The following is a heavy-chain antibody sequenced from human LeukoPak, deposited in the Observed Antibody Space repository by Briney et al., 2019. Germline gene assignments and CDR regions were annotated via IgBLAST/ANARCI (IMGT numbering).Heavy chain of an antibody. V-gene: IGHV3-23*01. J-gene: IGHJ3*02. CDR1: GFTFSSYA. Sequence: GGSLRLSCAASGFTFSSYAMSWVRQAPGKGLEWVSAISGSGGSTYYADSVKGRFTISRDNSKNTLYLQMNSLRAEDTAVYYCARGSDLIAVAGKHEKVPVAFDIWGQGTMVTVSS. D-gene: IGHD6-19*01. CDR2: ISGSGGST. CDR3: ARGSDLIAVAGKHEKVPVAFDI.